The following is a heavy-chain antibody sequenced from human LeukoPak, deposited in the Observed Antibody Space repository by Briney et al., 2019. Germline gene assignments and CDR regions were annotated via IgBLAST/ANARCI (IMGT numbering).Heavy chain of an antibody. V-gene: IGHV3-23*01. D-gene: IGHD1/OR15-1a*01. Sequence: AGGSLRLSCAASGFNFNVFDMTWVRQAPGKGLEWLSTVIASGTYTYYAHSVKGRFTISRDNSKNTLHQQMDSLRVEDTAVYFCARNTTDRPYDFWGQGTLVTVSS. J-gene: IGHJ4*02. CDR1: GFNFNVFD. CDR3: ARNTTDRPYDF. CDR2: VIASGTYT.